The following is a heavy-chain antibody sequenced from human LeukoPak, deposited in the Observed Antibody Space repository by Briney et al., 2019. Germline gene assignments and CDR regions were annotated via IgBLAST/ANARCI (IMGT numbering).Heavy chain of an antibody. CDR3: ARDDSSGYYLSPFDY. V-gene: IGHV4-38-2*02. J-gene: IGHJ4*02. Sequence: PSETLSLTCTVSGYSISSGYYWGWIRQPPGKGLEWIGSIYHSGSTYYNPSLKSRVTISVDTSKNQFSLKLSSVIAADTAVYYCARDDSSGYYLSPFDYWGQGTLVTVSS. D-gene: IGHD3-22*01. CDR1: GYSISSGYY. CDR2: IYHSGST.